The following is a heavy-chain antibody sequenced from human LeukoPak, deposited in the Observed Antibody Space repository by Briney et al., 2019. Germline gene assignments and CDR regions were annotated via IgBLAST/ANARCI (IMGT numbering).Heavy chain of an antibody. Sequence: ASVKVSCKASGYTFTSYAMHWVRQAPGQRLEWMGWINAGNGNTKYSQKFQGRVTITRDTSASTAYMELSSLRSEDTAVYYCARAGYSYGGYYYYGMDVWGQGTTVIVSS. CDR3: ARAGYSYGGYYYYGMDV. D-gene: IGHD5-18*01. V-gene: IGHV1-3*01. J-gene: IGHJ6*02. CDR2: INAGNGNT. CDR1: GYTFTSYA.